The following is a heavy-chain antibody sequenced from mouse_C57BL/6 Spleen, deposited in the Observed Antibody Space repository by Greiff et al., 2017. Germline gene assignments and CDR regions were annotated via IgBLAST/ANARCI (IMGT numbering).Heavy chain of an antibody. CDR1: GFNIKDDY. CDR3: TLRQLRLLLFAY. Sequence: EVKLMESGAELVRPGASVKLSCTASGFNIKDDYMHWVKKRPEQGLEGIGWIDPENGDTEYASKFQGKATITADTSSHTAFLHLSSLSSEYTAVYFCTLRQLRLLLFAYWRQGTLVTVSA. D-gene: IGHD3-2*02. CDR2: IDPENGDT. J-gene: IGHJ3*01. V-gene: IGHV14-4*01.